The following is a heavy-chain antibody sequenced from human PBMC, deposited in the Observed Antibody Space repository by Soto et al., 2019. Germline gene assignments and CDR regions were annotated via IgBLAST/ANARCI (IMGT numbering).Heavy chain of an antibody. D-gene: IGHD2-15*01. Sequence: GGSLRLSCAASGFTFSSYGMHWVRQAPGKGLEWVAVISYDGSNKYYADSVKGRFTISRDNSKNTLYLQMNSLRAEDTAVYYCAKDSCSGGSCYSSHPFWFDYWGQGTLVTVSS. J-gene: IGHJ4*02. CDR1: GFTFSSYG. V-gene: IGHV3-30*18. CDR3: AKDSCSGGSCYSSHPFWFDY. CDR2: ISYDGSNK.